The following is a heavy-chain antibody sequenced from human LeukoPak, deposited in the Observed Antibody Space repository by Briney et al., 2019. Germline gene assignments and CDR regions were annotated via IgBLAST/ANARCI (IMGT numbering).Heavy chain of an antibody. J-gene: IGHJ6*03. CDR1: GFTFDDYG. Sequence: GGSLRLSCAASGFTFDDYGMSWVRQAPGKGLEWVSGINWNGGSTGYADSVKGRFTISGDNAKNSLYLQMNSLRAEDTVVYYCAKEDSVNEQPFKTYYYYYMDVWGKGTTVTVSS. D-gene: IGHD6-13*01. CDR3: AKEDSVNEQPFKTYYYYYMDV. CDR2: INWNGGST. V-gene: IGHV3-20*04.